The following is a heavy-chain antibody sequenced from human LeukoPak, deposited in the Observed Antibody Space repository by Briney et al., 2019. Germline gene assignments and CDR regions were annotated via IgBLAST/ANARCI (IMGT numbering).Heavy chain of an antibody. CDR3: AKEAAVAGRVHFDY. Sequence: GGSLRLSCAASGFTFSSYGMHWVRQAPGKGLEWVAFIRYDGSNKYYADSVKGRFTISKDNSKNTLYLQMNSLRAEDTAVYYCAKEAAVAGRVHFDYWGQGTLVTVSS. D-gene: IGHD6-19*01. CDR2: IRYDGSNK. J-gene: IGHJ4*02. V-gene: IGHV3-30*02. CDR1: GFTFSSYG.